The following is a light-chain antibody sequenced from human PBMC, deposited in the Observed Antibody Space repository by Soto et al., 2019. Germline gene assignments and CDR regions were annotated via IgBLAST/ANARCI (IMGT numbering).Light chain of an antibody. CDR1: NIGSKS. CDR3: QVWDSSSDDVV. J-gene: IGLJ2*01. V-gene: IGLV3-21*04. Sequence: SYELTQPPSVSVAPGKTASITCGGNNIGSKSVHWYRQKPGQAPVLVIYYDSDRPSGIPERFSGSNSGNTATLTISRVEAGDEADYYCQVWDSSSDDVVFGGGTKVTVL. CDR2: YDS.